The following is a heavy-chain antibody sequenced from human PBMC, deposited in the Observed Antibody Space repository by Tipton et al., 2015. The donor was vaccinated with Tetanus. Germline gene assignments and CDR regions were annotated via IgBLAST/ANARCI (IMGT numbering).Heavy chain of an antibody. CDR1: GFTFDDYA. J-gene: IGHJ4*02. CDR3: VRGGGISGTTTPFDH. Sequence: SLRLSCAASGFTFDDYAMHWVRQAPGKGLVWVSRINIDGSDTSYADFVKGRFTFSRDNAKNTLYLQMNSLRAEDTAVYYCVRGGGISGTTTPFDHWAQGTLVTVSS. CDR2: INIDGSDT. V-gene: IGHV3-74*01. D-gene: IGHD1-7*01.